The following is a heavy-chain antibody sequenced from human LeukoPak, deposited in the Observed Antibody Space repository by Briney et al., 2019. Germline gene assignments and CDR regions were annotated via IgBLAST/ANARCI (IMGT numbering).Heavy chain of an antibody. J-gene: IGHJ4*02. D-gene: IGHD3-16*01. CDR3: ARLRGWGSAAPDY. Sequence: PSETLSLTCTVSGGSISSSSYYWGWIRQPPGKGLEWIGSIYYSGSTFYNPSLKSRVPISVDTSKNQFSLKLSSVSPADTLVYNCARLRGWGSAAPDYSGQGTLVTDSS. CDR2: IYYSGST. CDR1: GGSISSSSYY. V-gene: IGHV4-39*01.